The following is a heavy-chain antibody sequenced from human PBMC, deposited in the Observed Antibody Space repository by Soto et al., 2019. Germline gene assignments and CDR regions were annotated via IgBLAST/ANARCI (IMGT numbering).Heavy chain of an antibody. J-gene: IGHJ5*02. D-gene: IGHD6-13*01. CDR1: GYTFTRYG. V-gene: IGHV1-3*01. Sequence: ASFKGCFKASGYTFTRYGIHWVRQAPVQRLEWMGWINAANGDTKYSPKFQGRVTITRDTSASTAYMELSSLRSEDTAVYYCVRRHVSATGIDWFDPWGQGTLVTVSS. CDR3: VRRHVSATGIDWFDP. CDR2: INAANGDT.